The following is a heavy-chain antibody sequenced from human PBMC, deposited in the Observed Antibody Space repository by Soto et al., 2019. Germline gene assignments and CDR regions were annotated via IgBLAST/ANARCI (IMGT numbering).Heavy chain of an antibody. CDR1: GFTVSSNY. D-gene: IGHD3-3*01. J-gene: IGHJ6*02. CDR3: ARDPPNTIFAWSGHYYYGMDV. Sequence: GGSLRLSCAASGFTVSSNYMSWVRQAPGKGLEWVSVIYSGGSTYYADSEKGRFTISRDNSKNTLYLQMNSLRAEDTAVYYCARDPPNTIFAWSGHYYYGMDVWGQGTTVTVSS. CDR2: IYSGGST. V-gene: IGHV3-53*01.